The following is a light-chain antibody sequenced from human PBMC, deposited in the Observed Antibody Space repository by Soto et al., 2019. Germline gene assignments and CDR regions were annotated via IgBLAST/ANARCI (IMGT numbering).Light chain of an antibody. CDR2: DAS. V-gene: IGKV2D-29*01. CDR1: QSLLYGDGKTY. Sequence: DVVLTQAPLSLSVTPGQPASMSCKSSQSLLYGDGKTYLYWYLQRPGQPPQLLIYDASNRFSGVLDRFSGSGSGTDFILKISRVEAEDVGVYYCMQRTHVPITFGQGTRLEIK. CDR3: MQRTHVPIT. J-gene: IGKJ5*01.